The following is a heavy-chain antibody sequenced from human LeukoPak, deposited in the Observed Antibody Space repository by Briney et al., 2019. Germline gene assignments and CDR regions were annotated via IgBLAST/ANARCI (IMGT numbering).Heavy chain of an antibody. Sequence: SETLSLTCTVYGVSISNFYWSWIRQSAGKGLEWIGRIYNSGSTKYNPSLRSRVTISLDKSKNQFSLKLSSVTAADTAVYYCARDPGDYSGWFDPWGQGTLVTVSS. CDR3: ARDPGDYSGWFDP. V-gene: IGHV4-4*07. J-gene: IGHJ5*02. CDR1: GVSISNFY. CDR2: IYNSGST. D-gene: IGHD4-17*01.